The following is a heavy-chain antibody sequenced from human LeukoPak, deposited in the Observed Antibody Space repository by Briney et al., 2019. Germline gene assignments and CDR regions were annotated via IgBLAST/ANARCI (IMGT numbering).Heavy chain of an antibody. V-gene: IGHV3-11*01. D-gene: IGHD6-19*01. J-gene: IGHJ4*02. Sequence: GGSLRLSCSASGFIFTDYYMSWIRQAPGKGLEWVSYISPSGTVIYNGDSVKGRFTISRDNAKKSLYLQMNSLRAEDTAVYYCARVGQWLVRGYFDYWGQGILVTVSS. CDR2: ISPSGTVI. CDR1: GFIFTDYY. CDR3: ARVGQWLVRGYFDY.